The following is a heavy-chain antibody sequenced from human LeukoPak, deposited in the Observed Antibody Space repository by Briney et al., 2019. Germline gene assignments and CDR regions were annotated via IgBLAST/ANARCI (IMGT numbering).Heavy chain of an antibody. CDR1: GYTFTGYC. J-gene: IGHJ3*01. CDR3: AREAAYYDLNGKGDDAFDL. D-gene: IGHD3-22*01. CDR2: INPNNGDT. Sequence: ASVKVSCKASGYTFTGYCLHWVRQAPGQGLEWMGWINPNNGDTNYAQKFQAKVTTARDTSINTAYMEMISLKSDDTAVYYCAREAAYYDLNGKGDDAFDLWGQGTMVIVSS. V-gene: IGHV1-2*02.